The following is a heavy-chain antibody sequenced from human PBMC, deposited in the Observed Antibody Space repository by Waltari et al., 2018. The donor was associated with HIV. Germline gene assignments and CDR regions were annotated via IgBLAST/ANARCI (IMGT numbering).Heavy chain of an antibody. D-gene: IGHD2-21*02. V-gene: IGHV1-69*04. CDR3: ARDPSHLRFPDY. CDR1: GGTFTNFA. CDR2: IIPNLGTA. J-gene: IGHJ4*02. Sequence: QVQLIQSGAEVRKPGSSVKVSCKASGGTFTNFAISWVRQAPGQGLEWMGRIIPNLGTAKFTQRFKGRLTLTADKSTTTAYLELSSLRSEDTAVYYRARDPSHLRFPDYWGQETLVTVSP.